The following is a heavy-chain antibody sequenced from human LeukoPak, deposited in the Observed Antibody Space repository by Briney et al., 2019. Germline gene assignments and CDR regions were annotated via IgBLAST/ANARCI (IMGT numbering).Heavy chain of an antibody. D-gene: IGHD6-13*01. CDR1: GYTLTELS. CDR3: ATWYSSSWYVGIVGATHYFDY. CDR2: FDPEDGET. Sequence: ASVKVSFKVSGYTLTELSMHWVRQAPGKGLEWMGGFDPEDGETIYAQKFQGRVTMTEDTSTDTAYMELSSLRSEDTAVYYCATWYSSSWYVGIVGATHYFDYWGQGTLVTVSS. J-gene: IGHJ4*02. V-gene: IGHV1-24*01.